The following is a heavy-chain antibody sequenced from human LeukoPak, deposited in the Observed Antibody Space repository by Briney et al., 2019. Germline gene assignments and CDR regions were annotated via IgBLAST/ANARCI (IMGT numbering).Heavy chain of an antibody. CDR2: IYSGGST. D-gene: IGHD4-23*01. Sequence: GGSLRLSCAASGFTVSSNYMNWVRQAPGKGLEWVSVIYSGGSTYYADSVKGRFTISRDNSKNTLYLQMNSLRAEDTAVYYCARDAGNHGMDVWGQGTTVTVSS. V-gene: IGHV3-53*01. CDR1: GFTVSSNY. CDR3: ARDAGNHGMDV. J-gene: IGHJ6*02.